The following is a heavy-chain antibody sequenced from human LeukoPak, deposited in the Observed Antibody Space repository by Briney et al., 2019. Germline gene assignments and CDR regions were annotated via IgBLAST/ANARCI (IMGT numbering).Heavy chain of an antibody. V-gene: IGHV1-46*01. CDR3: ARRASYAFFT. CDR2: INPSGGTT. CDR1: GYTFTSYY. J-gene: IGHJ5*02. Sequence: AASVKVSCKASGYTFTSYYMHWVRQAPGQGLEWMGIINPSGGTTNYAQKFQGRVTMTRDTSTSTVYMDLSSLRSEDTAVYYCARRASYAFFTWGQGTLVTVSS. D-gene: IGHD5-18*01.